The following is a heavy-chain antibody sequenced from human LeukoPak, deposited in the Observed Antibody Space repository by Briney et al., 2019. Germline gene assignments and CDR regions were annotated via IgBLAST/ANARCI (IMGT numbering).Heavy chain of an antibody. CDR3: AKDLNSGYLYYFDY. V-gene: IGHV3-23*01. Sequence: EGSLRLSCAASGFTFSSYAMSWVRQAPGKGLEWVSAISGSGGSTYYADSVKGRFTISRDNSKNTLYLQMNSLRAEDTAVYYCAKDLNSGYLYYFDYWGQGTLVTVSS. D-gene: IGHD3-22*01. CDR1: GFTFSSYA. J-gene: IGHJ4*02. CDR2: ISGSGGST.